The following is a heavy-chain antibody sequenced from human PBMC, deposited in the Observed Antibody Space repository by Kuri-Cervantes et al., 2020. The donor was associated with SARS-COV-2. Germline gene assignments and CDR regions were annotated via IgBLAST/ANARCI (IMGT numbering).Heavy chain of an antibody. J-gene: IGHJ4*02. CDR2: ISGSGGST. CDR3: AKDYYYDSSGYPRVVVDY. V-gene: IGHV3-23*01. CDR1: GFTVSRDY. D-gene: IGHD3-22*01. Sequence: GESLKISCATSGFTVSRDYMSWVRQAPGKGLEWVSAISGSGGSTYYADSVKGRFTISRDNSKNTLYLQMNSLRAEDTAVYYCAKDYYYDSSGYPRVVVDYWGQGTLVTVSS.